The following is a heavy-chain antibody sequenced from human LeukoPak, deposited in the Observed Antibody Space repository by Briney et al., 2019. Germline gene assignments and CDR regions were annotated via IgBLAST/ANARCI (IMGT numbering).Heavy chain of an antibody. D-gene: IGHD1-14*01. CDR1: GYTFTSYG. CDR3: ASTTPDV. Sequence: ASVKVSCKASGYTFTSYGISWVRQAPGQRLERMGWINPNSGGTNYAQKFQGRVTMTRDTSISTAYMELSRLRSDDTAVYYCASTTPDVWGQGTTVTVSS. V-gene: IGHV1-2*02. J-gene: IGHJ6*02. CDR2: INPNSGGT.